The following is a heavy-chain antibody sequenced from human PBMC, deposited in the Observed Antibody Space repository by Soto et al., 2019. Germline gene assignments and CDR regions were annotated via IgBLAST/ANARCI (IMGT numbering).Heavy chain of an antibody. D-gene: IGHD3-22*01. CDR1: GFTFSSYG. CDR2: ISYDGSNK. CDR3: ARDPAGGSGYYYLFDY. V-gene: IGHV3-30*03. Sequence: QVQLVESGGGVVQPGRSLGLSCAASGFTFSSYGMHWVRQAPGKGLEWVAVISYDGSNKYYADSVKGRFTISRDNSKNTLYLQMNSLRAEDTAVYYCARDPAGGSGYYYLFDYWGQGTLVTVSS. J-gene: IGHJ4*02.